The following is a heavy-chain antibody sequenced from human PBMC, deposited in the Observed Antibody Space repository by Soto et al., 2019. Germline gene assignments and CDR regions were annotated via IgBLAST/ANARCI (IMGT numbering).Heavy chain of an antibody. Sequence: ASVKVSCKASGYTFTSYGISWVRQAPGQGLEWMGWISAYNGNTNYAQKLQGRVTMTTDTSTSTAYMELRSLRSDDTAVYYCARCYDILTGYYPHPLDYWSQGTLVTVSS. J-gene: IGHJ4*02. CDR2: ISAYNGNT. V-gene: IGHV1-18*01. CDR1: GYTFTSYG. CDR3: ARCYDILTGYYPHPLDY. D-gene: IGHD3-9*01.